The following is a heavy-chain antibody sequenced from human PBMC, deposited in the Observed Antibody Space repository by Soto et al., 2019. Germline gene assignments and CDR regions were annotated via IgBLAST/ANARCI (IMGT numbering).Heavy chain of an antibody. CDR1: GATFSSYA. D-gene: IGHD5-12*01. V-gene: IGHV1-69*14. Sequence: QVQLVQSGAEVRQPASSVKVSCKTSGATFSSYAITWVRQAPGQGLEWMGGIVPTVDTSTYAQKFQGRVTITADKFTNTVYMEPRSLRSDDTAVYYCVRVVAIPGYPDNWGQGTLVTVSS. J-gene: IGHJ4*02. CDR2: IVPTVDTS. CDR3: VRVVAIPGYPDN.